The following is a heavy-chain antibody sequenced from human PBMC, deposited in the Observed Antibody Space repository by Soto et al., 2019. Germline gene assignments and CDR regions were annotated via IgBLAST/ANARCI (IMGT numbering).Heavy chain of an antibody. D-gene: IGHD2-15*01. CDR1: GFTFSSYW. Sequence: GGSLRLSCAASGFTFSSYWMTWVRQAPGKGLEWVANIKQDGSEKYYVDSVKGRFTISRDNAKNSLYLQMNSLRAEDTAVYYSARDDCSGGSCHNFDYWGQGTLVTVSS. CDR3: ARDDCSGGSCHNFDY. V-gene: IGHV3-7*01. CDR2: IKQDGSEK. J-gene: IGHJ4*02.